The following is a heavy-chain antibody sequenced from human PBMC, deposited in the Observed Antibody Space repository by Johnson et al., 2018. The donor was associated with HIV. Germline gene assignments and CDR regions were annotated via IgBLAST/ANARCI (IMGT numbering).Heavy chain of an antibody. CDR2: IWYDGSNK. Sequence: QVQLVESGGGEVQPRRSLRLSCAASGFTFSGYGMRWVRQAPGKGLERVAVIWYDGSNKYYADSVKGRFTLSRDNSKNMLYLQMNSLRAEDTAVYYCAEDIGGATDAFDIWGQGTMVTVSS. CDR3: AEDIGGATDAFDI. CDR1: GFTFSGYG. J-gene: IGHJ3*02. V-gene: IGHV3-33*06. D-gene: IGHD1-26*01.